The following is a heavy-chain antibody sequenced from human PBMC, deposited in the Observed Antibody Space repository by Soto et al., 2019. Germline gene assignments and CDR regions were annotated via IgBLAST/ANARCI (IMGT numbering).Heavy chain of an antibody. D-gene: IGHD4-4*01. CDR3: ARDSVTSPSCFDY. CDR1: GFTFSSYG. J-gene: IGHJ4*02. Sequence: QVQLVESGGGVVQPGRSLRLSCAASGFTFSSYGMHWVRQAPGKGLEWVAVIWYDGSNKYYADSVKGRFTISRDNSKNTLYLQMNSLRAEDTAVYYCARDSVTSPSCFDYWGQGTLVTVSS. V-gene: IGHV3-33*01. CDR2: IWYDGSNK.